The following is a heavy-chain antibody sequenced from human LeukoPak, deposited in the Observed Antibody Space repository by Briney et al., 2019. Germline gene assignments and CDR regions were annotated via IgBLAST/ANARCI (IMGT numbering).Heavy chain of an antibody. Sequence: ASVKVSCKASGYTFTSYDINWVRQATGQGLEWMGWMNPNRGNTGYAQKFQGRVTLTRNTSISTAYMELSSLRSEDTAVYYCATVAAGYDSSGYSDVVEHNWGQGTLVTVSS. CDR2: MNPNRGNT. CDR1: GYTFTSYD. V-gene: IGHV1-8*01. CDR3: ATVAAGYDSSGYSDVVEHN. J-gene: IGHJ4*02. D-gene: IGHD3-22*01.